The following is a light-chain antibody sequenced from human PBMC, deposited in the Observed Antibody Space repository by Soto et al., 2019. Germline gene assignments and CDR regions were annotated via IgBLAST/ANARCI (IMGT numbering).Light chain of an antibody. Sequence: EIVMTQSPATLSVSPGERATLSCRASQSVSSNLAWYQQKPGQAPRLLIYGASTRATGIPARFSGSGSGTEFTLTISSLQSEDFAVYYCKQYNNWPPRGRTFGQGTKVEI. CDR3: KQYNNWPPRGRT. CDR1: QSVSSN. CDR2: GAS. V-gene: IGKV3-15*01. J-gene: IGKJ1*01.